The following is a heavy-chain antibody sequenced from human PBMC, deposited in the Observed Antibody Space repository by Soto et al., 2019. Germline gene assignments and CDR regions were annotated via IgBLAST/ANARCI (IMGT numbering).Heavy chain of an antibody. D-gene: IGHD6-13*01. J-gene: IGHJ6*02. Sequence: QVQLVESRGGVVQPGRSLRLSCAASGFTFSSYGMHWVRQAPGKGLEWVAVIWYDGSNKYYADSVKGRFTISRDNSKNTLYLQMNSLRAEDTAVYYCARGGAAAGYYYYYGMDVWGQGTTVTVSS. CDR3: ARGGAAAGYYYYYGMDV. V-gene: IGHV3-33*01. CDR1: GFTFSSYG. CDR2: IWYDGSNK.